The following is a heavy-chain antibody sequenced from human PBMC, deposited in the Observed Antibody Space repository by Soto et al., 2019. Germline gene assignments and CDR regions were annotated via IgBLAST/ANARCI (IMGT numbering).Heavy chain of an antibody. J-gene: IGHJ6*02. V-gene: IGHV1-69*13. D-gene: IGHD6-6*01. CDR3: ARASSSSVGRYYYYYGMDV. Sequence: ASVKVSCKASGGTFSSYAISWVRQAPGQGLEWMGGIIPIFGTANYAQKFQGRVTITADESTSTAYMELSSLRSEDTAVYYCARASSSSVGRYYYYYGMDVWGQGTTVT. CDR1: GGTFSSYA. CDR2: IIPIFGTA.